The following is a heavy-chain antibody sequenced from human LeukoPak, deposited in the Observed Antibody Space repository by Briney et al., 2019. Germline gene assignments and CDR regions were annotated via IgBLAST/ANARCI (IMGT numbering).Heavy chain of an antibody. V-gene: IGHV1-46*01. CDR3: ARSYSTVTTTGY. CDR2: INPSGGST. J-gene: IGHJ4*02. Sequence: ASVKVSCKASGYTFTSYYMHWVRQAPGQGLEWMGIINPSGGSTSYAQKFQGRVTMTRDTSTSTVYMELSSLRSEDTAVYYCARSYSTVTTTGYWGQGTLDTLSS. CDR1: GYTFTSYY. D-gene: IGHD4-17*01.